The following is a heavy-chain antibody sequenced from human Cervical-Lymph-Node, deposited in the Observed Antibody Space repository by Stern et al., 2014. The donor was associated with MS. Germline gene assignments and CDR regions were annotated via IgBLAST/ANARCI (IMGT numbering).Heavy chain of an antibody. CDR3: SRDSSGDY. Sequence: EMQLVESGGGLVQPGGSLRLSCAASGFSFSDFYMDWVRQAPGKGLEWVGRSRNKAKSYTKDYPAPVQRQFTNSHDDSKNSLSLQMNSLKTEDTAVYYCSRDSSGDYWGPGTLVTVSS. CDR1: GFSFSDFY. J-gene: IGHJ4*02. CDR2: SRNKAKSYTK. V-gene: IGHV3-72*01.